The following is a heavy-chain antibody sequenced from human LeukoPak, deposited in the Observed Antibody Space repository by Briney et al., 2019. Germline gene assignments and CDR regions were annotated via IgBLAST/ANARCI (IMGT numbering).Heavy chain of an antibody. V-gene: IGHV1-8*03. CDR1: GYTFTSYD. Sequence: VASVKVSCKASGYTFTSYDINWVRQATGQGFEWMGWMNPNSGNTGYAQKFQGRVTITRNTSISTAYMELSSLRPEDTAVYYCARSNRFSDFDYWGQGTLVTVSS. D-gene: IGHD1-14*01. CDR3: ARSNRFSDFDY. J-gene: IGHJ4*02. CDR2: MNPNSGNT.